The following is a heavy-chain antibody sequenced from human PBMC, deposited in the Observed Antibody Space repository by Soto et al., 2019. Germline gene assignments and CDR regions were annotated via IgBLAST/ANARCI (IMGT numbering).Heavy chain of an antibody. Sequence: QVQLQQWGAGLLKPSETLSLTCAVYGGSFSGYYWSWIRQPPGKGLEWIGEINHSGSTNYNPSLKSRVTISVDTSKNQFSLKLSSVTAADTAVYYCARLLSSSGYDQDAFDIWGQGTMVTVSS. CDR3: ARLLSSSGYDQDAFDI. D-gene: IGHD5-12*01. CDR1: GGSFSGYY. CDR2: INHSGST. J-gene: IGHJ3*02. V-gene: IGHV4-34*01.